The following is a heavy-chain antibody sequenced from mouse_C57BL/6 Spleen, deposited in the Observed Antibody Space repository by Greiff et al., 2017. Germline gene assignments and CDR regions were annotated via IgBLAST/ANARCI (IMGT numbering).Heavy chain of an antibody. V-gene: IGHV5-17*01. CDR3: ARNYGTFAMDY. J-gene: IGHJ4*01. CDR1: GFTFSDYG. Sequence: EVQRVESGGGLVKPGGSLKLSCAASGFTFSDYGMHWVRQAPEKGLEWVAYISSGSSTIHYADTVKGRFTISRDNAKNTLFLQMASLKSEDTAMCYCARNYGTFAMDYWGQGTSVTVSS. CDR2: ISSGSSTI. D-gene: IGHD1-1*01.